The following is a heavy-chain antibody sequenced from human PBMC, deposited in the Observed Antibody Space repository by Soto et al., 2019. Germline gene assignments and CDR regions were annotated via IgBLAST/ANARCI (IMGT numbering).Heavy chain of an antibody. J-gene: IGHJ4*02. D-gene: IGHD3-16*01. CDR3: AKGGHIDF. CDR1: GFTFSSNW. CDR2: IKADGSET. Sequence: EVQLVESGGGLVQPGGSLRLSCAASGFTFSSNWMHWVRQIPGKGLVWVANIKADGSETYYVDSVRGRFTISRDNAKTSLYLQMNSLRAEDTAVYYCAKGGHIDFCGQGTLVTVSS. V-gene: IGHV3-7*03.